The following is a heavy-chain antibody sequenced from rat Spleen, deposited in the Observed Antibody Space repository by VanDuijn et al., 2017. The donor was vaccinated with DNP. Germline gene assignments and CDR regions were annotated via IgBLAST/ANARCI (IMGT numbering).Heavy chain of an antibody. J-gene: IGHJ4*01. CDR3: VREGNWEEAMDA. D-gene: IGHD5-1*01. CDR2: ISYDGGST. V-gene: IGHV5S13*01. CDR1: GFTLSNYD. Sequence: EVQLVESGGDLVQPGRSLKLSCAASGFTLSNYDLAWVRQAPTRGLEWVAYISYDGGSTYYRDSVKGRFTISRDNAKNTQYLQMDSLRSEDTATYYCVREGNWEEAMDAWGQGTSVTASS.